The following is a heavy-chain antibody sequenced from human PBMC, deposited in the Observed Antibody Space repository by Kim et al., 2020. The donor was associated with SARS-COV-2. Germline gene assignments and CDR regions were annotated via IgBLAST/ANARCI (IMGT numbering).Heavy chain of an antibody. V-gene: IGHV3-23*01. D-gene: IGHD6-19*01. CDR2: ISGSGGST. J-gene: IGHJ6*02. Sequence: GGSLRLSCAASGFTFSSYAMSWVRQAPGKGLEWVSAISGSGGSTYYADSVKGRFTISRDNSKNTLYLQMNSLRAEDTAVYYCAKFTVAGTWYYYYGMDVWGQGTTVTVSS. CDR1: GFTFSSYA. CDR3: AKFTVAGTWYYYYGMDV.